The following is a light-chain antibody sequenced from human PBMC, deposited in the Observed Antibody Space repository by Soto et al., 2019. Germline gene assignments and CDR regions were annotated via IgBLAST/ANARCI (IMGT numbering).Light chain of an antibody. V-gene: IGKV1-5*03. CDR1: QSTSSW. CDR3: QHYKPYKT. Sequence: DILMTQSPSTLSASVGETVTLTCRASQSTSSWVAWYQQRPGKPPKLVIYGASTLERGVPSRFSGSGSGTEFTLTIAGLQPDDFATYYCQHYKPYKTFGQGTRVDI. CDR2: GAS. J-gene: IGKJ1*01.